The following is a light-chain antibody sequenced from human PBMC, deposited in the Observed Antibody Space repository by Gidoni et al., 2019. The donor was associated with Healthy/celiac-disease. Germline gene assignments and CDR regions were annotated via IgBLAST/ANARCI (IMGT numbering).Light chain of an antibody. V-gene: IGLV6-57*03. Sequence: NFFLTPPPSVSESLGETVTISCTRSSGSIASNYVQWYQQRPGSAPTTVIYEDNQRPSGVPDRFSGSIDSSSNSASLTISGLKTEDEADYYCQSYDSSNNVVFGGGTKLTVL. J-gene: IGLJ2*01. CDR2: EDN. CDR1: SGSIASNY. CDR3: QSYDSSNNVV.